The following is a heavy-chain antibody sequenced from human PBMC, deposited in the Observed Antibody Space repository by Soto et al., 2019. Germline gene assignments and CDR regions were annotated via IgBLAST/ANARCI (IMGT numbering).Heavy chain of an antibody. Sequence: SETLSLTCTVSGGSISSGGYYWSWIRQHPGKGLEWIGYIDYSGSTYYNPSLKSRVTISVDTSKNQFSLKLSSVTAADTAVYYCARGSLLRFLEWSFDYWGPGTLVTVSS. CDR2: IDYSGST. V-gene: IGHV4-31*03. J-gene: IGHJ4*02. CDR1: GGSISSGGYY. D-gene: IGHD3-3*01. CDR3: ARGSLLRFLEWSFDY.